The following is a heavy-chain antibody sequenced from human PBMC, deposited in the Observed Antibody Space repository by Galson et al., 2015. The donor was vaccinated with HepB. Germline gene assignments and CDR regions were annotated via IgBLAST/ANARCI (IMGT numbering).Heavy chain of an antibody. Sequence: SVKVSCKASGYTFTSYYMHWVRQAPGQGLEWMGRINPNSGGTNYAQKFQGRVTMTRDTSISTAYMELSRLRSDDTAVYYCARGDQIYCSSTSCYVERREFDYWGQGTLVTVSS. CDR2: INPNSGGT. J-gene: IGHJ4*02. CDR1: GYTFTSYY. V-gene: IGHV1-2*06. D-gene: IGHD2-2*01. CDR3: ARGDQIYCSSTSCYVERREFDY.